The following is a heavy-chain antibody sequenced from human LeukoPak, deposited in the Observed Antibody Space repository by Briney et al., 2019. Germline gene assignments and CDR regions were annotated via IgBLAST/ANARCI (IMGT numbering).Heavy chain of an antibody. CDR1: GFTFDDYA. CDR2: ISWNSGSI. CDR3: AKDISSSGWYLTMDV. J-gene: IGHJ6*02. V-gene: IGHV3-9*01. D-gene: IGHD6-19*01. Sequence: SGGSLRLSCAASGFTFDDYAMHWVRQAPGKGLEWVSGISWNSGSIGYADSVKGRFTISRDNAKNSLYLQMNSLRAEDTALYYCAKDISSSGWYLTMDVWGQGTTVTVSS.